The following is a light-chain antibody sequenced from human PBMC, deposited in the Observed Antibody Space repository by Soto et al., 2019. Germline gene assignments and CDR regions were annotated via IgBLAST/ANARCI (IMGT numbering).Light chain of an antibody. CDR1: QGISIY. CDR3: QKYNSAPHT. CDR2: AAS. J-gene: IGKJ2*01. Sequence: DIQMTQSPSSLSASVGDRVTITCRARQGISIYLAWYQQKPGKVPKLLIYAASTLQSGVPSRFSGSGSGTDFTLTISSLQPEDVATYYCQKYNSAPHTFGQGTKLEIK. V-gene: IGKV1-27*01.